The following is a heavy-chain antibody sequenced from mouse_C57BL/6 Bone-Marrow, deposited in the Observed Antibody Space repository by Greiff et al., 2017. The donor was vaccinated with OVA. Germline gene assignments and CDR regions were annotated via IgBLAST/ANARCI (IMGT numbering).Heavy chain of an antibody. CDR3: ARWGIDYYGPMDY. V-gene: IGHV5-15*01. Sequence: EVKLMESGGGLVQPGGSLKLSCAASGFTFSDYGMAWVRQAPRKGPEWVAFISNLAYSIYYADTVTGRFTISRENAKHTLYLEMSSLRSEDTAMYYCARWGIDYYGPMDYWGQGTSVTVSS. CDR1: GFTFSDYG. CDR2: ISNLAYSI. D-gene: IGHD1-1*01. J-gene: IGHJ4*01.